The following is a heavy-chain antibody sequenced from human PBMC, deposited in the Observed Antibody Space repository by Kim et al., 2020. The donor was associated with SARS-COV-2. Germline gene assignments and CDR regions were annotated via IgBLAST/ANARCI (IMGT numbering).Heavy chain of an antibody. V-gene: IGHV4-39*01. CDR3: AALPAGIVVVDI. CDR2: IYYSGTT. Sequence: SETLSLTCTVSGGSISSGSYYWGWIRQPPGKGLEWIGSIYYSGTTYHNPSLKSRVTMSVDTSKNQFSLKLSSVTAADTAVYYCAALPAGIVVVDIWGQGTMATVSS. CDR1: GGSISSGSYY. D-gene: IGHD2-15*01. J-gene: IGHJ3*02.